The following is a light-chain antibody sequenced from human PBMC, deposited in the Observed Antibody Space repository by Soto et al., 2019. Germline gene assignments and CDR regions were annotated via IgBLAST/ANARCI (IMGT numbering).Light chain of an antibody. V-gene: IGKV1-5*03. CDR3: QQYHSWT. Sequence: DVQMTQSPSTLAASVGDRVTITCRASQSISTSMAWYQHKPGKAPKLLIYRASYLESGVPSRFSGSGSGTDFTLTISSLQPDDFATYYCQQYHSWTFGQGTKVEIK. J-gene: IGKJ1*01. CDR1: QSISTS. CDR2: RAS.